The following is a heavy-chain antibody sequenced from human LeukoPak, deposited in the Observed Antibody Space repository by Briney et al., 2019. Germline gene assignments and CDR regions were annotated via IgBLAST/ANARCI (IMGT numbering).Heavy chain of an antibody. V-gene: IGHV3-21*01. J-gene: IGHJ3*02. CDR3: AKDRTYDYGTYDAFDI. CDR1: GFTFSSYD. Sequence: PGGSLRLSCAASGFTFSSYDMNWVRQAPGQGLEWVSSISTGSRYIYYADSVKGRFTISRDNSKNTLYLQMNSLRPEDTAVYYCAKDRTYDYGTYDAFDIWGPGTMVTVSS. D-gene: IGHD4-17*01. CDR2: ISTGSRYI.